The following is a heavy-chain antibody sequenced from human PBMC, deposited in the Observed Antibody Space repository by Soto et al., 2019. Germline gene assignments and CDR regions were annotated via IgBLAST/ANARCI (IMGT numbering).Heavy chain of an antibody. Sequence: HPGGSLRLSCTGSGFTFGDYTVSWFRQAPGKGLEWVSFIRSKAYGTTAEYAASVKGRFTISRDDSKSIAYLQMNSLKTEDTAVYYCAREYSYESSGFDYWGQGTLVTVSS. V-gene: IGHV3-49*03. D-gene: IGHD3-22*01. CDR3: AREYSYESSGFDY. CDR2: IRSKAYGTTA. CDR1: GFTFGDYT. J-gene: IGHJ4*02.